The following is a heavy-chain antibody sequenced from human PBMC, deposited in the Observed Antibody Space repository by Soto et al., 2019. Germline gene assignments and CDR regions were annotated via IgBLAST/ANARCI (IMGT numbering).Heavy chain of an antibody. CDR1: GGSVSSGSYY. CDR3: ARDRWSGTELPGRGYYYGMDV. J-gene: IGHJ6*02. CDR2: IYYSGST. Sequence: SETLSLTCTVSGGSVSSGSYYWSWIRQPPGKGLEWIGYIYYSGSTNYNPSLKSRVTISVDTSKNQFSLKLSSVTAADTAVYYCARDRWSGTELPGRGYYYGMDVWGQGTTVTVSS. V-gene: IGHV4-61*01. D-gene: IGHD1-1*01.